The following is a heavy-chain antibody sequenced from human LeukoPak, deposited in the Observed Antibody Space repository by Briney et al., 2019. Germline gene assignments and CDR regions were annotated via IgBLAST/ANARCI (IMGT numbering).Heavy chain of an antibody. V-gene: IGHV1-69*13. D-gene: IGHD3-3*01. CDR1: GYTFTSYG. J-gene: IGHJ6*02. CDR3: GGRSGYSYYYYYYGMDV. CDR2: IIPIFGAA. Sequence: SVNVSCKASGYTFTSYGISWVRQAPGQGLEWMGGIIPIFGAANYPQKFQGRVTITADESTSTAYMELSSLRSEDTAVYYCGGRSGYSYYYYYYGMDVWGQGTTVTVSS.